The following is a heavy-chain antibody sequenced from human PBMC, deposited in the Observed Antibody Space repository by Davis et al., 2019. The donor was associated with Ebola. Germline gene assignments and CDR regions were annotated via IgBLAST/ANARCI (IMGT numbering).Heavy chain of an antibody. CDR1: GFTFSGSA. CDR3: AKAGEMVLRFLEWLSWFDP. J-gene: IGHJ5*02. Sequence: GGSLRLSCAASGFTFSGSAMHWVRQAPGKGLEWVAVIWYDGSNKYYADSVKGRFTISRDNSKNTLYLQMNSLRAEDTAVYYCAKAGEMVLRFLEWLSWFDPWGQGTLVTVSS. D-gene: IGHD3-3*01. V-gene: IGHV3-33*08. CDR2: IWYDGSNK.